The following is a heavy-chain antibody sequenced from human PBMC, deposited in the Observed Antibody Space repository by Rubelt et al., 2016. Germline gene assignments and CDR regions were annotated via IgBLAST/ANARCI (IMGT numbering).Heavy chain of an antibody. Sequence: QVQLVQSGAEVKKPGSSVKVSCKASGGTFSSYAISWVRQAPGQGLEWMGGIIPIFGTANYASRCQGWFRVTAGKSTGTAYMGLSSLRSADKAVYYCAGGSPWYSSSWGFDYWGQGTLVTVSS. D-gene: IGHD6-6*01. J-gene: IGHJ4*02. CDR3: AGGSPWYSSSWGFDY. CDR2: IIPIFGTA. CDR1: GGTFSSYA. V-gene: IGHV1-69*06.